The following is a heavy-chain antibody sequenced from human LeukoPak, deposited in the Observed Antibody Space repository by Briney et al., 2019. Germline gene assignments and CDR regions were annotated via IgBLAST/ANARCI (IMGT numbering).Heavy chain of an antibody. J-gene: IGHJ4*02. V-gene: IGHV3-20*04. Sequence: RPGGSLRLSCAASGFTFDDYGMNWVRHAPGKGLEWVSGINWNGGSTAYADSVKGRFTISRDNVKNSLYLQMNSLRAEDTALYYCARDKYTSYDSYFDYWGQGTLVTVSS. CDR2: INWNGGST. CDR3: ARDKYTSYDSYFDY. CDR1: GFTFDDYG. D-gene: IGHD5-12*01.